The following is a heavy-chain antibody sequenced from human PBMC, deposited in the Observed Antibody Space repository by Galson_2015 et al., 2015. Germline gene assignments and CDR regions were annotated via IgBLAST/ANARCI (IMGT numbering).Heavy chain of an antibody. CDR1: GFTFSSYV. CDR2: ISGSGGSA. J-gene: IGHJ4*02. D-gene: IGHD2-15*01. V-gene: IGHV3-23*01. Sequence: SLRLSCAASGFTFSSYVMSWVRQAPGKGLEWVSAISGSGGSAVFADSVKGRFTISRDKSKNTLYLQMNSLRAEDTAVYYCAKVSDSGVLYFFDYWGQGTLVTVSS. CDR3: AKVSDSGVLYFFDY.